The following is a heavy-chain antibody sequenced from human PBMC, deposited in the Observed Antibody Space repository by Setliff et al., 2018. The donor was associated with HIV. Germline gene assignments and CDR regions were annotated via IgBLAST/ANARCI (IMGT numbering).Heavy chain of an antibody. V-gene: IGHV4-34*01. CDR1: GGSFSDYY. CDR3: ARDGGSSTWGSGAFDV. CDR2: INHSGRT. Sequence: LSLTCAVYGGSFSDYYWSWIRQPPGKGLEWIGEINHSGRTIQSPSLGSRVTISIDTSKNQFSLKLSSVSAADTAVYYCARDGGSSTWGSGAFDVRGQGTVVTVSS. J-gene: IGHJ3*01. D-gene: IGHD7-27*01.